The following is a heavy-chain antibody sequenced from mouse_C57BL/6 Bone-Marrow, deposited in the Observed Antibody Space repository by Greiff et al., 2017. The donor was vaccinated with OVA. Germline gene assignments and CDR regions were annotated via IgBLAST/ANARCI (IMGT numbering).Heavy chain of an antibody. CDR3: ASRLLSGAMDY. Sequence: VQLQQPGAELVRPGTSVKLSCKASGYTFTSYWMHWVKQRPGQGLEWIGVIDPSDSYTNYNQKFKGKATLTVDTSSSTAYMQLSSLTSEDSAVYYCASRLLSGAMDYWGQGTSVTVSS. CDR2: IDPSDSYT. J-gene: IGHJ4*01. CDR1: GYTFTSYW. D-gene: IGHD2-13*01. V-gene: IGHV1-59*01.